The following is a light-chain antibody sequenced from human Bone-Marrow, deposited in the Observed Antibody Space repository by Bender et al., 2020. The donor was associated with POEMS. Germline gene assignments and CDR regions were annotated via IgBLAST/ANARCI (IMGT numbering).Light chain of an antibody. Sequence: QSVLTQPASVPGSPGQSVTISCTGTSSDVGGYNYVSWFQQHPGKAPKLMIYEVSKRPSGVPDRFSGSKSGNTASLTVSGLQAEDEAEYYCSSYAGSNNLVFGGGTKLTVL. CDR2: EVS. CDR1: SSDVGGYNY. CDR3: SSYAGSNNLV. V-gene: IGLV2-8*01. J-gene: IGLJ2*01.